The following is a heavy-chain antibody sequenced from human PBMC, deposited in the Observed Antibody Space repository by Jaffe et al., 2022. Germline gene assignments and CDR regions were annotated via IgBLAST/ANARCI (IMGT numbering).Heavy chain of an antibody. Sequence: QLQLQESGPGLVKPSETLSLTCTVSGGSISSSSYYWGWIRQPPGKGLEWIGSIYYSGSTYYNPSLKSRVTISVDTSKNQFSLKLSSVTAADTAVYYCARHHTEDYGYYYYYMDVWGKGTTVTVSS. V-gene: IGHV4-39*01. CDR2: IYYSGST. CDR1: GGSISSSSYY. CDR3: ARHHTEDYGYYYYYMDV. D-gene: IGHD4-17*01. J-gene: IGHJ6*03.